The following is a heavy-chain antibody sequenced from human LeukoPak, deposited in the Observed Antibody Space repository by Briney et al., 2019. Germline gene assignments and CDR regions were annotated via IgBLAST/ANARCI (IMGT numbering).Heavy chain of an antibody. CDR3: ARQKAHVDS. CDR1: GFTFSSYW. CDR2: IKQDGSEK. J-gene: IGHJ4*02. Sequence: GGSLRLSCVASGFTFSSYWISWVRQAPGKGLEWVAYIKQDGSEKYYVDSVKGRFTISRDNAKSSLYLQMTSLRAEDTAVYYCARQKAHVDSWGQGALVTVSS. V-gene: IGHV3-7*01.